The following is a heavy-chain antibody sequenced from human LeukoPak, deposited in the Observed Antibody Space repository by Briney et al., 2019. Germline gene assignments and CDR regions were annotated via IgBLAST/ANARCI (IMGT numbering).Heavy chain of an antibody. CDR2: ISYDGSNK. V-gene: IGHV3-30*18. D-gene: IGHD3-22*01. J-gene: IGHJ4*02. CDR3: AKGPYDSNGYYYGHFDY. Sequence: GGSLRLSCAASGFTFSSYGMHWVRQAPGKGLEWVAVISYDGSNKYYADSVKGRFTISRDNSKNTLYLQMNSLRAEDTAVYYCAKGPYDSNGYYYGHFDYWGQGTLVTVSS. CDR1: GFTFSSYG.